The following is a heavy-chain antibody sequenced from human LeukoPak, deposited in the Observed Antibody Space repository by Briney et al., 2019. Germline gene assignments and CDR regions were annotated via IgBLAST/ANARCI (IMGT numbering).Heavy chain of an antibody. Sequence: GRSLRLSCAASGFTFSSYSMNWVRQAPGKGLEWVSYISSSSSTIYYADSVKGRFTISRDNAKNSLYLQMNSLRAEDTAVYYCARDRSAGWFGDLANWFDPWGQGTLVTVSS. V-gene: IGHV3-48*04. CDR2: ISSSSSTI. CDR3: ARDRSAGWFGDLANWFDP. J-gene: IGHJ5*02. CDR1: GFTFSSYS. D-gene: IGHD3-10*01.